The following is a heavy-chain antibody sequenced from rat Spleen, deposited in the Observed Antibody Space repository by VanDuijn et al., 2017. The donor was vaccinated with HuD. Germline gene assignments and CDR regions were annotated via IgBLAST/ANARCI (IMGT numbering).Heavy chain of an antibody. Sequence: EVQLVESGGRLVQPGNSLKLSCAASGFTFSDHAMAWVRQFPKKGLEWVASINTGGDNTYYRDSVTGRFTISRDNAKSILYLQMDSLRSEDTATYYCTTGDYGYTRLFAYWGQGTLVTVSS. CDR1: GFTFSDHA. D-gene: IGHD1-9*01. CDR3: TTGDYGYTRLFAY. V-gene: IGHV5S23*01. CDR2: INTGGDNT. J-gene: IGHJ3*01.